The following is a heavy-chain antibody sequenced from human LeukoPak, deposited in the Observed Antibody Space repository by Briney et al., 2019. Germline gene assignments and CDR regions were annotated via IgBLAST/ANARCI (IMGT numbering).Heavy chain of an antibody. CDR1: GGSISSYY. D-gene: IGHD6-13*01. CDR2: INHSGST. CDR3: PRGTYSSSRSDIDY. Sequence: SETLSLTCTVSGGSISSYYWSWLRQPPGKGLEWFGEINHSGSTNYNPSLKSRVTISVDTSKNQFSLKLSSVTAADTAVYYCPRGTYSSSRSDIDYWGQGTLVTVSS. J-gene: IGHJ4*02. V-gene: IGHV4-34*01.